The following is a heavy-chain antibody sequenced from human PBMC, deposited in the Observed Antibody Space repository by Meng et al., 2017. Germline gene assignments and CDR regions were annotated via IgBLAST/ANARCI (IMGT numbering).Heavy chain of an antibody. CDR1: GYTFTSYY. CDR2: INPSGGST. V-gene: IGHV1-46*01. CDR3: ARDLDIQLWFTSTIAADY. Sequence: ASVKVSCKASGYTFTSYYMHWVRQAPGQGLEWMGIINPSGGSTSYAQKFQGRVTMTRDTSTSTVYMELSSLRSEDTAVYYCARDLDIQLWFTSTIAADYWGQGTLVTVSS. J-gene: IGHJ4*02. D-gene: IGHD5-18*01.